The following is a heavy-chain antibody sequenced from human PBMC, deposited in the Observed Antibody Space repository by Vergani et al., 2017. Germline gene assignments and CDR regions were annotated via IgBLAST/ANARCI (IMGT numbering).Heavy chain of an antibody. CDR1: GFTFSNAW. D-gene: IGHD6-19*01. J-gene: IGHJ6*02. CDR2: IKSKTDGGKT. CDR3: AKEIYSSGWSSYYYYYYCMDV. V-gene: IGHV3-15*01. Sequence: EVQLVESGGGLVKPGGSLRLYCAASGFTFSNAWMSWVRQAPGKAPEWVGRIKSKTDGGKTDYAAPVQGRFTISRDASKKTLYLQMNSLRAEDTAVYYCAKEIYSSGWSSYYYYYYCMDVWGQGTTVTVTS.